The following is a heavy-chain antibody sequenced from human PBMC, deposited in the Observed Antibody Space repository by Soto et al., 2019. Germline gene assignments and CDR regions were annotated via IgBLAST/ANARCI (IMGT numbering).Heavy chain of an antibody. CDR3: ATSLGVAALRYYCMDV. D-gene: IGHD2-15*01. CDR2: IYPGDSKT. J-gene: IGHJ6*03. CDR1: GYSFTNYW. V-gene: IGHV5-51*01. Sequence: GESLKISCKGSGYSFTNYWIGWVRQMPGKGLEWMGIIYPGDSKTTYSPSFRGQVSISVDKVISTAYLQWSSLKASDTAMYYCATSLGVAALRYYCMDVRDQGTTLTVS.